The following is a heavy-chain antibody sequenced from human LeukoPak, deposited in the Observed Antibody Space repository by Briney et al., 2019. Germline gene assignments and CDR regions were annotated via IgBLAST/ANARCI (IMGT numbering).Heavy chain of an antibody. J-gene: IGHJ4*02. Sequence: GGSLRLSCAASGFTFSSYAMHWVRQAPGKGLEWVAVIWDDGSKKHYADSVKGRFTISRDNSKNTLCLQMDSLRAEDTAVYYCARNLGSCSGGTCYEDFWGQGTLVTVSS. CDR1: GFTFSSYA. D-gene: IGHD2-15*01. CDR2: IWDDGSKK. V-gene: IGHV3-33*08. CDR3: ARNLGSCSGGTCYEDF.